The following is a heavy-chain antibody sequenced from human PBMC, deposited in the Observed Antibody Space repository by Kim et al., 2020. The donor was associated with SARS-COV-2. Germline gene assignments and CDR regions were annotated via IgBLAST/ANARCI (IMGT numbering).Heavy chain of an antibody. J-gene: IGHJ1*01. Sequence: ADSVKGRLINSRDHSKNTLYLQMNGLRAEDTAVYYCATVVFYYDAGYFKNWGQGTLVIVSS. V-gene: IGHV3-66*01. D-gene: IGHD3-22*01. CDR3: ATVVFYYDAGYFKN.